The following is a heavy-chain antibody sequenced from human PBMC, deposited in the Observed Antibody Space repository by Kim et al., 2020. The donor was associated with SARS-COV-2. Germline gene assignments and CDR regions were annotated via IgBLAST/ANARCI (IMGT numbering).Heavy chain of an antibody. J-gene: IGHJ4*02. D-gene: IGHD6-13*01. Sequence: GGSLRLSCAASGFTFSSYSMNWVRQAPGKGLEWVSSISSSSSYIYYAESVKGRFTISRDNAKNSLYLQMNSVGAEDTAVYYCARDATRYSSSCQFWGQGTLVTVSS. V-gene: IGHV3-21*01. CDR3: ARDATRYSSSCQF. CDR2: ISSSSSYI. CDR1: GFTFSSYS.